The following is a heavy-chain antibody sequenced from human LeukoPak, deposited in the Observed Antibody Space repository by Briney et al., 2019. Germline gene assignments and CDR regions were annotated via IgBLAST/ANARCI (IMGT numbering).Heavy chain of an antibody. D-gene: IGHD3-3*01. CDR1: GGSITNYY. CDR3: ARGTDGLGIFDP. J-gene: IGHJ5*02. CDR2: VYSSGST. Sequence: KPSETLSLTCTVSGGSITNYYWSWIRQAPGKGLEWIGYVYSSGSTNYSPSLKSRVTISLDRSNFHFSLRLNSVTAADTALYYCARGTDGLGIFDPWGQGALVLVSS. V-gene: IGHV4-59*01.